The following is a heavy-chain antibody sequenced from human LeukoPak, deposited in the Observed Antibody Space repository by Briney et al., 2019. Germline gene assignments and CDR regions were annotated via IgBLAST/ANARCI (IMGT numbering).Heavy chain of an antibody. J-gene: IGHJ4*02. Sequence: PSETLSLTCAAYGGSFSGYYWSWIRQPPGKGLEWIGEINHSGSTNYNPSLKSRVTISVDTSKNQFSLKLSSVTAADTAVYYCARPGSGYRTFDYWGQGTLVTVSS. D-gene: IGHD5-12*01. CDR3: ARPGSGYRTFDY. CDR2: INHSGST. CDR1: GGSFSGYY. V-gene: IGHV4-34*01.